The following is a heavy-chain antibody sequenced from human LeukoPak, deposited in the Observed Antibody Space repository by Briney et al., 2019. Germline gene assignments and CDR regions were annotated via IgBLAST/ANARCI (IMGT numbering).Heavy chain of an antibody. J-gene: IGHJ3*02. CDR3: ARDGAYYDSSGSDI. Sequence: SETLSLTCTVSGGSISSSSYYWGWIRQPPGKGLEWIGSIYYSGSTYYNPSLKSRVTISVDTSKNQFSLKLSSVTAADTAVYYCARDGAYYDSSGSDIWGQGTMVTVSS. CDR1: GGSISSSSYY. D-gene: IGHD3-22*01. CDR2: IYYSGST. V-gene: IGHV4-39*07.